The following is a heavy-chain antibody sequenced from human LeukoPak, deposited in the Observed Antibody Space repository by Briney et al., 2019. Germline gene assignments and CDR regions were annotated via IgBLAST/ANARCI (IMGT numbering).Heavy chain of an antibody. V-gene: IGHV3-30*02. Sequence: GGSLRLSCAASGFPYISYGMYWVRQTPDKGLQWVAYLRKDATYSNYADSVRGRFTISRDNSKNTLDLQTSSLRVEDTAVYYCASGRPTSGTLDYWGQGTLVTVSS. CDR1: GFPYISYG. J-gene: IGHJ4*02. D-gene: IGHD1-26*01. CDR2: LRKDATYS. CDR3: ASGRPTSGTLDY.